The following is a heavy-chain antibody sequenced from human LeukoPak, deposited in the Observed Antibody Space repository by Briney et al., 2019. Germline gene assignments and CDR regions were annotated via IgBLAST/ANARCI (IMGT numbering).Heavy chain of an antibody. Sequence: GGSLRLSCAASGFTFSSYSMNWVRQAPGKGLEWVSSISSSSSYIYYADSVKGRFTISRDNAKNSLYLQMNSLRAEDTAVYYCARASPRIMITFGGVTPSYYFDYWGQGTLVTVSS. D-gene: IGHD3-16*01. V-gene: IGHV3-21*01. CDR2: ISSSSSYI. CDR3: ARASPRIMITFGGVTPSYYFDY. J-gene: IGHJ4*02. CDR1: GFTFSSYS.